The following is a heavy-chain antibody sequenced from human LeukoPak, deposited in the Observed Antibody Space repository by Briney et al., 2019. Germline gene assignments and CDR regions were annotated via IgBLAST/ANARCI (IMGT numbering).Heavy chain of an antibody. D-gene: IGHD6-13*01. CDR1: GFTFSSYS. J-gene: IGHJ2*01. CDR3: AKCSIAAAGTRTRVLWWYFDL. V-gene: IGHV3-21*04. CDR2: ISSSSSYI. Sequence: KPGGSLRLSCAASGFTFSSYSMNWVRQAPGKGLEWVSSISSSSSYIYYADSVKGRFTISRDNAKNSLYLQMNSLRAEDTAVYYCAKCSIAAAGTRTRVLWWYFDLWGRGTLVTVSS.